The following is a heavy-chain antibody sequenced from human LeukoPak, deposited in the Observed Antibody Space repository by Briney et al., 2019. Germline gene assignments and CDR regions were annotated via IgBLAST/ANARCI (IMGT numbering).Heavy chain of an antibody. CDR1: GGSISGHH. CDR3: ARLLRPGGRKGDAFDI. D-gene: IGHD1-26*01. J-gene: IGHJ3*02. CDR2: FYDSGDF. V-gene: IGHV4-59*08. Sequence: SQTLSLTCTVSGGSISGHHWTWIRQPPGTGLEWIGYFYDSGDFNYDPSLKSRVTIWMDMSNNQFSLTMSSVTAADTAMYYCARLLRPGGRKGDAFDIWGQGTLVTVSS.